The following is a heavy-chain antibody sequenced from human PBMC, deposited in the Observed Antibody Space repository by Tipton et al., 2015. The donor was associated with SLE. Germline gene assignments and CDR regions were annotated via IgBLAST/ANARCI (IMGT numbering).Heavy chain of an antibody. CDR1: GGSISSYY. J-gene: IGHJ2*01. CDR3: ARGGSSGYYWDWYFDL. Sequence: TLSLTCTVSGGSISSYYWSWIRQPPGKGLEWIGYIYYSGSTNYNPSLKSRVTISVDTSKNQFSLKLSSVTAADTAVYYCARGGSSGYYWDWYFDLWGRGTLVTVSS. CDR2: IYYSGST. V-gene: IGHV4-59*01. D-gene: IGHD3-22*01.